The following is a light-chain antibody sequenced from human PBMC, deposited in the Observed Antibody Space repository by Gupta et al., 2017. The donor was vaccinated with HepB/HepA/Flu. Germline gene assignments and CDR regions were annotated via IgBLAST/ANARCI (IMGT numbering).Light chain of an antibody. CDR1: SSDVGAYKY. Sequence: QSALTQPASVSGSPGQSITISCTGTSSDVGAYKYVSWYQQHPGKAPKLMIYDVINRPSGVSNRFSGSKSGNTASLTISGLQAEDEADYYCNSYTTSSTQVFGGGTKLTVL. CDR3: NSYTTSSTQV. V-gene: IGLV2-14*03. CDR2: DVI. J-gene: IGLJ3*02.